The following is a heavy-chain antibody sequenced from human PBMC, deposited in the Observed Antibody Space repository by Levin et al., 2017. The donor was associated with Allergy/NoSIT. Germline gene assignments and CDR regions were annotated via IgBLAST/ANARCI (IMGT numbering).Heavy chain of an antibody. CDR2: ITWDSGNI. CDR3: AKDIVPLLQAVIGAFNS. J-gene: IGHJ3*01. Sequence: GGSLRLSCAASGFTFDDYAMHWVRQAPGRGLEWVSGITWDSGNIAYADSVKGRFTISRDNAKNSLYLQMNSLRPEDTALYYCAKDIVPLLQAVIGAFNSWGQGTVVTVFS. D-gene: IGHD3-10*01. CDR1: GFTFDDYA. V-gene: IGHV3-9*01.